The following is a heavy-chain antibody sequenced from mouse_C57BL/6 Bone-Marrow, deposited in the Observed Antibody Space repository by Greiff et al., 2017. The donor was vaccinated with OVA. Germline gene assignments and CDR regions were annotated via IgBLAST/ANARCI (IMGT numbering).Heavy chain of an antibody. V-gene: IGHV14-3*02. J-gene: IGHJ1*01. CDR1: GFNIKDTY. CDR2: IDPANGNT. D-gene: IGHD4-1*02. Sequence: VQLQQSGAELVKPGASVKLSCTASGFNIKDTYMHWVKQRPEQGLEWIGRIDPANGNTKYDPKFQGKATITADTYSNTADLQLSSLTSEDTAVYYCVNWDWYFDVWGAGTTVTVSA. CDR3: VNWDWYFDV.